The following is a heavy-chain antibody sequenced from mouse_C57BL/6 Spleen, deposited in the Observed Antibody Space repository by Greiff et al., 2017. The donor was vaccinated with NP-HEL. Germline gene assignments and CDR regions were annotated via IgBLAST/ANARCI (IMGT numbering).Heavy chain of an antibody. CDR2: IYPGDGDT. Sequence: QVQLQQSGPELVKPGASVKISCKASGYAFSSSWMNWVKQRPGKGLEWIGRIYPGDGDTNYNGKFKGKATLTADKSSSTAYMQLSSLTSEDAAVYCCARHDCYSSYAMDYWGQGTSVTVSS. V-gene: IGHV1-82*01. D-gene: IGHD2-3*01. CDR3: ARHDCYSSYAMDY. J-gene: IGHJ4*01. CDR1: GYAFSSSW.